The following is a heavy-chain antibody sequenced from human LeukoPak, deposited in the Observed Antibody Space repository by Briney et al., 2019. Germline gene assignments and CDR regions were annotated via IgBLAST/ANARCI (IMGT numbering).Heavy chain of an antibody. CDR3: ARVLRGLYNLGD. CDR1: GFTFSSYT. D-gene: IGHD3-10*01. CDR2: ISSGSSYI. J-gene: IGHJ4*02. V-gene: IGHV3-21*06. Sequence: GGSLRLSCAASGFTFSSYTMSWVRQAPGKGLEWVSPISSGSSYIYYADSVKGRFTISRDNAKNSLFLQMNSLRDEDTAVYYCARVLRGLYNLGDWGQGTLVTVSS.